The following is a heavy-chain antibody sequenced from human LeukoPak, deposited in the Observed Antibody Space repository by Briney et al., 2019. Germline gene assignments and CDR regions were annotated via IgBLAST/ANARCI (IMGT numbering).Heavy chain of an antibody. CDR3: CSGDIVATRNDY. CDR2: IRYDGSNK. V-gene: IGHV3-30*02. D-gene: IGHD5-12*01. J-gene: IGHJ4*02. Sequence: PGGSLRLSCAASGFTFSSYGMHWVRQAPGKGLEWVAFIRYDGSNKYYADSVKGRFTISRDNSKNTLYLQMSSLRAEDTVVYYCCSGDIVATRNDYWGQGTLVTVSS. CDR1: GFTFSSYG.